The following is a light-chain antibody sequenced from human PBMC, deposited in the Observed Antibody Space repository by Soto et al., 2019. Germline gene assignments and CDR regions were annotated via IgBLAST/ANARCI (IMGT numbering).Light chain of an antibody. V-gene: IGKV3-11*01. CDR3: QQRSNWQVT. CDR1: PSVTNF. J-gene: IGKJ5*01. CDR2: DAS. Sequence: EIVLTQSPASLSLSPGERATLSCRASPSVTNFLAWYQQKPGQAPRLLIYDASNRATGIPARFSGSGSGTDFTLTISSLEPEDFAVYYCQQRSNWQVTFGQGTRLEIK.